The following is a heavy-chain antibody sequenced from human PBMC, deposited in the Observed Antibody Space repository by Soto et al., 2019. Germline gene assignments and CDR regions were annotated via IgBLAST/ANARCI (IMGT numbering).Heavy chain of an antibody. Sequence: QVQLVQSGAEMKKPGASVKVSCKASGYTFTSYGISWVRQAPGQGLEWMGWISAYNGNTNYAQKLQGRVTMATDTSTSTAYMELRSLRSDDTAVYYCARGAFLMTPVTTPWWFDPWGQGTLVTVSS. J-gene: IGHJ5*02. V-gene: IGHV1-18*01. CDR1: GYTFTSYG. CDR3: ARGAFLMTPVTTPWWFDP. D-gene: IGHD4-17*01. CDR2: ISAYNGNT.